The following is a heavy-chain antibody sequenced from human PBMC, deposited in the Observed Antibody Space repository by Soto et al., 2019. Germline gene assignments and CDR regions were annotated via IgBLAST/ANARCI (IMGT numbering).Heavy chain of an antibody. CDR1: GDTISTGGYT. D-gene: IGHD2-8*02. CDR3: ARDKITGLFDY. CDR2: TYHSGST. Sequence: SETLSLTCDVSGDTISTGGYTWAWIRQPPGKALEWIGHTYHSGSTNYNPSLKSRVTIPVDTSKNQFSLKLTSVTAADTAVYYCARDKITGLFDYWGQGTLVTVSS. J-gene: IGHJ4*02. V-gene: IGHV4-30-2*01.